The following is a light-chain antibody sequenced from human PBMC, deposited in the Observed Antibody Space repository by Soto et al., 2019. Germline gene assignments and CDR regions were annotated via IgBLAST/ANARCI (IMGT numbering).Light chain of an antibody. CDR2: GAS. V-gene: IGKV3-20*01. CDR1: QSLSNSE. Sequence: EIVLTQSPGTLSFSPLYRATLSFSSSQSLSNSELSWYQQKPGQAPRLLIYGASSRATGIPDRFSGSGSGTNFTLTISRLEPEDSAVYHCQQHGTKFGQGTKVDIK. J-gene: IGKJ1*01. CDR3: QQHGTK.